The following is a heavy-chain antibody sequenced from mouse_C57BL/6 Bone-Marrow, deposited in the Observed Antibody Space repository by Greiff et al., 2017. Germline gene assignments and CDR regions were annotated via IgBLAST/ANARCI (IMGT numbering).Heavy chain of an antibody. V-gene: IGHV1-61*01. Sequence: QVQLQQPGAELVRPGSSVKLSCKASGYTFTSYWMDWVKQRPGQGLEWIGNIYPSDSETHYNQKFKDKATLTIDKSSSTAYMQLSRLTSEDSAVYYCAREVDAMDYWGQGTSVTVSS. CDR2: IYPSDSET. CDR1: GYTFTSYW. CDR3: AREVDAMDY. D-gene: IGHD1-1*01. J-gene: IGHJ4*01.